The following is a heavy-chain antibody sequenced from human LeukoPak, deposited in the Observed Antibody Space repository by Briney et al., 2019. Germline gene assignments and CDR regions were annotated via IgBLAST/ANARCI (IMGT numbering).Heavy chain of an antibody. CDR3: ARGAPGYSYGLYFDS. Sequence: SETLSLTCTVSGGSISNYYWNWIRQPPGKGLEWIVYIYYSGTTNYNPSLKSRVIMSLDKSKNQLYLVLSCVTAADTAVYYCARGAPGYSYGLYFDSWGQGTLVTVSS. CDR2: IYYSGTT. D-gene: IGHD5-18*01. V-gene: IGHV4-59*08. CDR1: GGSISNYY. J-gene: IGHJ4*02.